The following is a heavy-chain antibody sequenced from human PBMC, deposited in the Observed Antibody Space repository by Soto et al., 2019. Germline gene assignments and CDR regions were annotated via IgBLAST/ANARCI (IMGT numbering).Heavy chain of an antibody. CDR1: AFTFSDAW. CDR3: ITLIPKGKWELGK. CDR2: TKSKPSGGTK. V-gene: IGHV3-15*05. Sequence: GGSLRLSCAASAFTFSDAWMSWVRRAPGKGVEWVGPTKSKPSGGTKAYPVSVNASITISSCDLKRTLYVQMSSLKTHGTAISYCITLIPKGKWELGKWGQGTPVDVSS. D-gene: IGHD1-26*01. J-gene: IGHJ4*02.